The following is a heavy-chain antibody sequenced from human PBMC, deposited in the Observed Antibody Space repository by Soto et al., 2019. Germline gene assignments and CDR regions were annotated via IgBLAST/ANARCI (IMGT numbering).Heavy chain of an antibody. CDR2: IYYSGST. Sequence: QVQLQESGPGLVKPSQTLSLTCTVSGGSISSGGYYWSWIRQHPGKGLEWIGYIYYSGSTYYNPSFKSRVTISVDKSKTQLSVKLSSVTAAHTAVYYCARDSRLLAAPGPDYYYYCIDVWGQVTTVSVSS. CDR3: ARDSRLLAAPGPDYYYYCIDV. V-gene: IGHV4-31*03. J-gene: IGHJ6*02. CDR1: GGSISSGGYY. D-gene: IGHD2-2*01.